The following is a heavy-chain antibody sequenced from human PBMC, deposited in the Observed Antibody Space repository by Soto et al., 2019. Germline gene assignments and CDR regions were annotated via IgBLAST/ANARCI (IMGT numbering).Heavy chain of an antibody. J-gene: IGHJ6*02. Sequence: TVSGTCIVPGGSSSIKKYYLSWTHQFPAKCLEGIGYIYYSGSTYYNPSLKSRVAISVDTSKNQFSLKLSSVTAADTAVYYCARVVNDIFTGPFPVDYYYGMDVWGQGTTVIVSS. CDR2: IYYSGST. D-gene: IGHD3-9*01. CDR3: ARVVNDIFTGPFPVDYYYGMDV. CDR1: GGSSSIKKYY. V-gene: IGHV4-30-4*01.